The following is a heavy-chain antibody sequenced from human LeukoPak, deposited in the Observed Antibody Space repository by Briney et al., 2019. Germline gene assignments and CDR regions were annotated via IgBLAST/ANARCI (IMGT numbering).Heavy chain of an antibody. J-gene: IGHJ3*02. V-gene: IGHV1-69*04. CDR1: GGTFSSYA. D-gene: IGHD1-26*01. CDR2: IIPIHGIA. CDR3: ARGQTPSGIVGATSAFDI. Sequence: SVKVSCKASGGTFSSYAISWVRQAPGQGLEWMGRIIPIHGIANYAQNFQGRVTITADKSTSTAYMELSSLRSEDTAVYYCARGQTPSGIVGATSAFDIWGQGTMVTVSS.